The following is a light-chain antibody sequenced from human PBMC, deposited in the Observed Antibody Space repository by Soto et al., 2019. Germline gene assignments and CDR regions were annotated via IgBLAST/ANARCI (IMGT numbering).Light chain of an antibody. J-gene: IGLJ2*01. Sequence: QSVLTKPPSVSGAPGQRVTISCTGSSSNIGAGYDVHWYQQLPGTAPKLLIYGNSNRPSGVPDRFSGSKSGTSASPAITGLQAEDEADYYYQSYDSSLSGVVFGGGTKLTVL. CDR1: SSNIGAGYD. CDR2: GNS. V-gene: IGLV1-40*01. CDR3: QSYDSSLSGVV.